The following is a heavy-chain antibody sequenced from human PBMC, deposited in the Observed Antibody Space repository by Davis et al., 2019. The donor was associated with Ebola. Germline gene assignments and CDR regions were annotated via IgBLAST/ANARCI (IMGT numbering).Heavy chain of an antibody. D-gene: IGHD1-26*01. CDR3: ARVRSYTWFDP. J-gene: IGHJ5*02. Sequence: GSLRLSCTVSGGSISSSSYYWSWIRQPPGKGLEWIGEINHSGSTNYNPSLKSRVTISVDTSKNQFSLKLSSVTAADTAVYYCARVRSYTWFDPWGQGTLVTVSS. CDR1: GGSISSSSYY. CDR2: INHSGST. V-gene: IGHV4-39*07.